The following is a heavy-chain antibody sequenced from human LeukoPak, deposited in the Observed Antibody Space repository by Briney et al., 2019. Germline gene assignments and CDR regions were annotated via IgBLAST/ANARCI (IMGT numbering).Heavy chain of an antibody. J-gene: IGHJ4*02. CDR3: ARTFIGGSYRFDY. CDR1: GGSISGYY. CDR2: IYHSGTI. D-gene: IGHD1-26*01. V-gene: IGHV4-59*08. Sequence: SETLSLTCTVSGGSISGYYWNWIRQSPEKGLEWIGYIYHSGTINFNPSLKARVTISVDTSKYQLSLKLSSVTAADTAVYYCARTFIGGSYRFDYWGQGTLVTVSS.